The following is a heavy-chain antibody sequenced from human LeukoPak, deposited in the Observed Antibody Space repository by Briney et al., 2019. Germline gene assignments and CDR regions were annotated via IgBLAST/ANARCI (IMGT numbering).Heavy chain of an antibody. V-gene: IGHV4-59*08. CDR1: GGSISSYY. J-gene: IGHJ5*02. CDR2: IYYSGST. Sequence: SETLSLTCTVSGGSISSYYWSWIRQPPGQGLEWIGYIYYSGSTNYNPSLKSRVTISVDTSKNQFSLKLSSVTAADTAVYYCARHLVQGVANWFDPWGQGTLVTVSS. CDR3: ARHLVQGVANWFDP. D-gene: IGHD3-10*01.